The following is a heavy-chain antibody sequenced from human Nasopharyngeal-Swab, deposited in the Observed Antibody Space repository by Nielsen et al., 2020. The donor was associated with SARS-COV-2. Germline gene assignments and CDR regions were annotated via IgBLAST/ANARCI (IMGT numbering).Heavy chain of an antibody. CDR3: ARGKFASGGYYRIYYGMDV. D-gene: IGHD3-3*01. V-gene: IGHV4-34*01. CDR2: INHSGST. CDR1: GGSFSGYY. Sequence: SQTLSLTCAVYGGSFSGYYWSWNRQPPGKGMEWIGEINHSGSTNYNPSLKSRVTISVDTSKNQFSLKLSSVTAADTAVYYCARGKFASGGYYRIYYGMDVWGQGTTVTVSS. J-gene: IGHJ6*02.